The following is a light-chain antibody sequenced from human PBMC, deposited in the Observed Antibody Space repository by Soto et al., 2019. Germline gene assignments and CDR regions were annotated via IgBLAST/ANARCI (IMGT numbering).Light chain of an antibody. CDR2: EVS. CDR3: SSHTPNITL. J-gene: IGLJ2*01. CDR1: SSDVGGYDY. V-gene: IGLV2-8*01. Sequence: QSALTQPPSASGSPGQSVTISCTGTSSDVGGYDYVSWYQQHPGNAPQLMIYEVSKRPSGVPDRFSGSKSGNTASLTVSGLQAEDEADYYCSSHTPNITLFGGGTKLTVL.